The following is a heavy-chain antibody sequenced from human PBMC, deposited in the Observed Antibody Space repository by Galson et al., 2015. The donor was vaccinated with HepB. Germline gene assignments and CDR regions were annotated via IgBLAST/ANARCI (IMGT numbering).Heavy chain of an antibody. D-gene: IGHD4-17*01. Sequence: SLRLSCALSGFTFDDYALHWVRQRPGKGLEWVAGISWHSFNLGYADSVRGRFTISRDNANNSVYLEMKSLRLEDTAIYYCAKDKGGGDRGDFKVFDHWGQGTLVTVSS. V-gene: IGHV3-9*01. CDR3: AKDKGGGDRGDFKVFDH. J-gene: IGHJ4*02. CDR2: ISWHSFNL. CDR1: GFTFDDYA.